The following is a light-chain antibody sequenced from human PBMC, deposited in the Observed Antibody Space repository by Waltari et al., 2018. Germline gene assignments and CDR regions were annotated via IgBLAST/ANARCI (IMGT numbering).Light chain of an antibody. CDR2: DAS. J-gene: IGKJ5*01. CDR1: QAISRS. Sequence: IQLTQSPSSLSASVGDRVTMTCRASQAISRSVAWFQQKPGKVPKLLIFDASDLEDGVPSRFSGSGGGTRFTLTISSLQPEDFATYYCQHFYSYPSGFGQGTRLEIK. CDR3: QHFYSYPSG. V-gene: IGKV1-13*02.